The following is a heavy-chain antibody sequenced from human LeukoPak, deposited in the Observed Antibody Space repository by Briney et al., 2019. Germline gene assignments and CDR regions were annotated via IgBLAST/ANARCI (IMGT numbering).Heavy chain of an antibody. V-gene: IGHV3-7*01. CDR3: ARRKYYGSGSYREYYFDY. Sequence: GGSLRLSCVASGLTFNRYWMSWLRQVPGKGLEWVANIKQDGTETHYVDSVKGRFTISRDNSKNTLYLQMNSLRAEDTAVYYCARRKYYGSGSYREYYFDYWGQGTLVTVSS. J-gene: IGHJ4*02. CDR1: GLTFNRYW. CDR2: IKQDGTET. D-gene: IGHD3-10*01.